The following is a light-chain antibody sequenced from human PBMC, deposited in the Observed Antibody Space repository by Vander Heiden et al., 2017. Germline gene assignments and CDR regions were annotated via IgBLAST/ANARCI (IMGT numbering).Light chain of an antibody. J-gene: IGKJ4*01. CDR2: GAS. CDR3: QHYNRWPPI. CDR1: RSVDND. Sequence: DMLMTQSPATLSVSPVDRDPGSCRASRSVDNDLAWYQQKPGQAPRLLLSGASTRATGVPSRFSGSGSGTDFALTISSLQSEDFAVYFCQHYNRWPPIFGGGTKVEIK. V-gene: IGKV3-15*01.